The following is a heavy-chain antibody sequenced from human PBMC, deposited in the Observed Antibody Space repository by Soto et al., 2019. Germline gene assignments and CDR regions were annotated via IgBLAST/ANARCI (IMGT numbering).Heavy chain of an antibody. CDR1: GGSIDSSSYC. Sequence: PSETLSLTCSVSGGSIDSSSYCLVCVRQPPGKGLEWIGSIYYSGSTYYNPSLRSRVTISVDTSKNQFSLKLSSVTAADTAVFYCARHYSSGSRNWFDPWGQGTLVTVSS. CDR2: IYYSGST. J-gene: IGHJ5*02. D-gene: IGHD6-19*01. V-gene: IGHV4-39*01. CDR3: ARHYSSGSRNWFDP.